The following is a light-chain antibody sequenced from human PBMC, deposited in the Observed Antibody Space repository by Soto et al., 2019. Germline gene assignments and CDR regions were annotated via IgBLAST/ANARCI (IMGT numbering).Light chain of an antibody. CDR1: QSLSSSY. J-gene: IGKJ5*01. CDR2: GAS. V-gene: IGKV3-20*01. Sequence: EIVLTQSPGTLSLSPGERVTLSCRASQSLSSSYLAWYQQKPGQAPRLLIYGASSRATGIPDRFSGSGSGTDFTLTISRLEPEDFAVYYCQQYGSSRITFGQGTRLEI. CDR3: QQYGSSRIT.